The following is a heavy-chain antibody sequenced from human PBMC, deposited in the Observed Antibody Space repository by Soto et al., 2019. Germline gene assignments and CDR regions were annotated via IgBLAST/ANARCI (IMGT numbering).Heavy chain of an antibody. V-gene: IGHV3-21*01. CDR1: GFTFSTYS. J-gene: IGHJ4*02. CDR2: ISSSRNYI. CDR3: ARENYFDY. Sequence: GGSLRLSCAASGFTFSTYSMNWVRQAPGKGLEWVSSISSSRNYIFYADSVKGRFTISRDSAKNSLYLQMNSLRAEDTAVYYCARENYFDYWGQGTLVTVSS.